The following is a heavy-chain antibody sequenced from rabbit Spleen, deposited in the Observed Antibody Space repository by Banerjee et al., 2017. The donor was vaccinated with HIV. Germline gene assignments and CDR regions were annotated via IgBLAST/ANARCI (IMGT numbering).Heavy chain of an antibody. J-gene: IGHJ2*01. V-gene: IGHV1S45*01. Sequence: QEQLEESGGGLVKPEGSLTLTCKASGFSFSSIYWICWVRQAPGKGLEWIACIDTGDADTYYANWAKGRFIISKTSSTTVTLQMTSLTAADTATYFCARNYVNVFDPWGPGTLVTVS. D-gene: IGHD1-1*01. CDR3: ARNYVNVFDP. CDR1: GFSFSSIYW. CDR2: IDTGDADT.